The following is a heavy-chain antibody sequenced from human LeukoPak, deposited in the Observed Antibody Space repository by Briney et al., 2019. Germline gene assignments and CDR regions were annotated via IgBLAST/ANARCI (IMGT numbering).Heavy chain of an antibody. CDR3: ARTPPRRGSDY. CDR1: GYTFTSYG. V-gene: IGHV1-18*01. CDR2: ISAYNGNT. Sequence: RASVKVSCKASGYTFTSYGISWVRQAPGQGLEWMGWISAYNGNTNYAQKLQGRVTMTTDTSTSTAYMELRSLRSGDTAVYYCARTPPRRGSDYWGQGTLVTVSS. J-gene: IGHJ4*02.